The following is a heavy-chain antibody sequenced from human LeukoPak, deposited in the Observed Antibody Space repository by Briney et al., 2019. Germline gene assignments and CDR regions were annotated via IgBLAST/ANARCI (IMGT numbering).Heavy chain of an antibody. CDR3: VRAVPAAVLGAFDI. CDR1: GFTFSDYY. V-gene: IGHV3-11*04. D-gene: IGHD2-2*02. Sequence: LGGSLRLSCAASGFTFSDYYMSWIRQAPGKGLEWVSYISSGGSPIYYADSVKGRFTISRDNAKNSLYLQMNSLRAEDTAVYYCVRAVPAAVLGAFDIWGQGSMVTVSS. CDR2: ISSGGSPI. J-gene: IGHJ3*02.